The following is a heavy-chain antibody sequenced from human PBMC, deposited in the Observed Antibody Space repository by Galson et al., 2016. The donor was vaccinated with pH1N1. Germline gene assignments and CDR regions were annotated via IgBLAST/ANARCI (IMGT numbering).Heavy chain of an antibody. J-gene: IGHJ6*03. Sequence: QSGAEVKKAGESLKISCQASGYSFATDRIGWVRQTPGKGLEWVGIIYPGDSDTKYSPSFQGQVTMSVDKSISTAYLQWTSLKDSDTAMYYCARLSMDPPYYFYFYMDVWGKGTTVTVSS. CDR3: ARLSMDPPYYFYFYMDV. CDR2: IYPGDSDT. D-gene: IGHD2/OR15-2a*01. CDR1: GYSFATDR. V-gene: IGHV5-51*03.